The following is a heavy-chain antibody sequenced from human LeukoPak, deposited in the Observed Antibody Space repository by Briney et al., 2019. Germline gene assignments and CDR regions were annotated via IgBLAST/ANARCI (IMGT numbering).Heavy chain of an antibody. Sequence: TGGSLRLSCSASGFTFSNYAMHWVRQSPGKGPEYVSAISTTGGSTYYADSVKGRFTISRDNSKNTLHLQMSSLTAEDTAVYYCVKGWMQAVGNFCWGQGTLVTVSS. D-gene: IGHD5-12*01. CDR1: GFTFSNYA. V-gene: IGHV3-64D*06. J-gene: IGHJ4*02. CDR2: ISTTGGST. CDR3: VKGWMQAVGNFC.